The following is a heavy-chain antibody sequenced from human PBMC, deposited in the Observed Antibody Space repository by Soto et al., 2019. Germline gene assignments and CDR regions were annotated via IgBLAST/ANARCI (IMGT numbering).Heavy chain of an antibody. J-gene: IGHJ4*02. V-gene: IGHV4-31*03. CDR3: ASALTGDYVGFDY. D-gene: IGHD3-9*01. CDR2: IYSSGNS. Sequence: QVQLQESGPGLVKPSQTLSLTCSVSGASISRDDYYWSWIRQHPGKGLEWIAYIYSSGNSYYNPSLSSRVAISLETSKYLFALRLSSVTAADTRVYYCASALTGDYVGFDYWGQGTPATVSS. CDR1: GASISRDDYY.